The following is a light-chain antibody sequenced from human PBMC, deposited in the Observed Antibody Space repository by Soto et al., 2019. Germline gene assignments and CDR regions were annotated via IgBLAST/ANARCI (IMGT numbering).Light chain of an antibody. V-gene: IGLV2-11*01. CDR2: DVT. Sequence: QSVLTQPRSVSGSPGQSLTISCTGTSSDVGGYNYVSWYQQYPGKVPKLMIYDVTKRPSGVPDRFSGSKSGNTASLTISGLQAEDEPDYYCCSHAGSYTYVFGTGTKVXXL. CDR1: SSDVGGYNY. J-gene: IGLJ1*01. CDR3: CSHAGSYTYV.